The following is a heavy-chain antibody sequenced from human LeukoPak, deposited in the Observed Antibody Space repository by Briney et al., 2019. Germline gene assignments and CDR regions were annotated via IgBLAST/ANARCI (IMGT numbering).Heavy chain of an antibody. CDR3: AKGSCSSTTCLKTD. D-gene: IGHD2-2*01. J-gene: IGHJ4*02. CDR1: GFTFSRYA. V-gene: IGHV3-30*18. CDR2: ISYDGIDK. Sequence: GGSLRLSCAASGFTFSRYAMHWVRQTPGKGLEWVAVISYDGIDKYYADSVKGRFTISRDNSKNTLYLQMNSLKSEDTAVYYCAKGSCSSTTCLKTDWGQGAPVTVSS.